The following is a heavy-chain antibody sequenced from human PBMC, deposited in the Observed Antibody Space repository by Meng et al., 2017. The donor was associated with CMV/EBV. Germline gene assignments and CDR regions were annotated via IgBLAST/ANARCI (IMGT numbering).Heavy chain of an antibody. CDR1: GFTFISYA. V-gene: IGHV3-21*01. CDR3: ARAGGYSSSWSGLGPNWFDP. CDR2: ISSSSSHI. J-gene: IGHJ5*02. Sequence: GESLKISCAASGFTFISYAMSWVRQAPGKGLEWVSSISSSSSHIYYADSVKGRFTISRDNAKNSLYLQMNSLRAEDTAVYYCARAGGYSSSWSGLGPNWFDPWGQGTLVTVSS. D-gene: IGHD6-13*01.